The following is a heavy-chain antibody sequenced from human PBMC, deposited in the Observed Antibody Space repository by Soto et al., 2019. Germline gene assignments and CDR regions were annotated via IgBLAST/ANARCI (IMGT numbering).Heavy chain of an antibody. J-gene: IGHJ6*02. V-gene: IGHV3-30*18. CDR2: ISYDGSNK. CDR1: GFTFSSYG. D-gene: IGHD3-3*01. Sequence: PGGSLRLCCAASGFTFSSYGMHWVRQAPGKGLEWVAVISYDGSNKYYADSVKGRFTISRDNSKNTLYLQMNSLRAEDTAVYYCAKDSRLITIFGARNNYYYGMDVWGQGTTVTVSS. CDR3: AKDSRLITIFGARNNYYYGMDV.